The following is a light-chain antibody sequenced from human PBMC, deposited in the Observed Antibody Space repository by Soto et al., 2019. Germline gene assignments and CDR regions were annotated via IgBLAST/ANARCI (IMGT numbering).Light chain of an antibody. Sequence: EIVLTQSPGTLSLSPGERATLSCRASQSITSAYLAWYQQKPGRAPRLVTYGAFNRATGIPDRFSASGSGTDFTLTISGLEPEDSAVYFCQRYGTPPWTFGQGTKVEIK. CDR3: QRYGTPPWT. V-gene: IGKV3-20*01. CDR1: QSITSAY. CDR2: GAF. J-gene: IGKJ1*01.